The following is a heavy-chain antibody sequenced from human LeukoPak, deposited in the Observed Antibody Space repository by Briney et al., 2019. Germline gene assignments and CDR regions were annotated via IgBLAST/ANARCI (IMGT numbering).Heavy chain of an antibody. CDR3: ASIAVAGSSSDY. CDR2: ISWNSGSI. V-gene: IGHV3-9*01. CDR1: GFTFDYYA. J-gene: IGHJ4*02. Sequence: PGRSLRLSCAASGFTFDYYAVHWVRQAPGKGLEWVSGISWNSGSIGYADSVKGRFTISRDNAKNSLYLQMNSLRAEDTALYYCASIAVAGSSSDYWGQGTLVTVSS. D-gene: IGHD6-19*01.